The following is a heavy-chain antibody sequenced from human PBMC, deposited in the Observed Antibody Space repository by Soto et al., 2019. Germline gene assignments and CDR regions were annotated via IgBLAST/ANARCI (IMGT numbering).Heavy chain of an antibody. CDR2: IYYTGST. V-gene: IGHV4-59*08. J-gene: IGHJ4*02. CDR1: GGSISDYY. CDR3: ARQPTTVVAGGDY. D-gene: IGHD4-4*01. Sequence: QVRLQESGPGLVKPSGTLSLTCTVSGGSISDYYWSWIRQPPGKGLEWIGYIYYTGSTNYNPSLKSRVTISLDTSKNQFSLKPTSVTAADTAVYYCARQPTTVVAGGDYWGQGTLVTVSS.